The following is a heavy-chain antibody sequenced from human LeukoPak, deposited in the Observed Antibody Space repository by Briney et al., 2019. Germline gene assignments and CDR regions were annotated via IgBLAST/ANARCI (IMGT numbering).Heavy chain of an antibody. CDR3: ARAPRPYTARFDP. CDR2: INPSGSST. CDR1: GYTFTSHY. D-gene: IGHD4-11*01. Sequence: GASVKVSCKASGYTFTSHYRHWVRQAPGQGLEWMGLINPSGSSTLYAQKFQGRVTMTTDTSTSTAYMELRSLRSDDTAVYYCARAPRPYTARFDPWGQGTLVTVSS. J-gene: IGHJ5*02. V-gene: IGHV1-46*01.